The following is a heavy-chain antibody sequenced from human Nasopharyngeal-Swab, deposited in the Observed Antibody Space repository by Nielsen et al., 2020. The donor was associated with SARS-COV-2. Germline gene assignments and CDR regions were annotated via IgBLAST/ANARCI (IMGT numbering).Heavy chain of an antibody. CDR2: IYYSGSS. D-gene: IGHD6-19*01. J-gene: IGHJ4*02. CDR1: GGSISSSSYY. CDR3: ARGPSSGWYVNYYFHY. Sequence: SETLSGNGTGGGGSISSSSYYRGRIRQPPGKGLEWIGSIYYSGSSYYNPSLKSRVTISVDTSKNQCSLKRSSVTAADTAVYYCARGPSSGWYVNYYFHYWGQGTLVTVSS. V-gene: IGHV4-39*07.